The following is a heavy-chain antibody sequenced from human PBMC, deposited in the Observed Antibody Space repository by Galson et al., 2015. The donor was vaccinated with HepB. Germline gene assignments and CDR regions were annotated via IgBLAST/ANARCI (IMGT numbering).Heavy chain of an antibody. CDR2: ISSSSSAI. CDR3: ARDRLGDYSMDV. V-gene: IGHV3-48*01. J-gene: IGHJ6*02. CDR1: GFTFTRYS. Sequence: SLRLSCAASGFTFTRYSINWVRQAPGKGLEWLSYISSSSSAIYHADSVKGRFTVSRDSAKNSMYLQMNSLRGEDTAVYYCARDRLGDYSMDVWGQGTTVTVSS. D-gene: IGHD3-16*01.